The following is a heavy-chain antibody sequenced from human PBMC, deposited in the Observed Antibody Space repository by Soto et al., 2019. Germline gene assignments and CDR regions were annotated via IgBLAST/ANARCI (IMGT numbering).Heavy chain of an antibody. J-gene: IGHJ6*02. Sequence: ASVKVSCKASGYTFTGYYMHWVRQAPGQGLEWMGWINPNSGGTNYAQKFQGWVTMTRDTSISTAYMELCRLRSDDTAVYYCARDRGVTTRPYYDFWSGYYNHYYYGMDVWGQGTTVTVSS. D-gene: IGHD3-3*01. CDR1: GYTFTGYY. V-gene: IGHV1-2*04. CDR2: INPNSGGT. CDR3: ARDRGVTTRPYYDFWSGYYNHYYYGMDV.